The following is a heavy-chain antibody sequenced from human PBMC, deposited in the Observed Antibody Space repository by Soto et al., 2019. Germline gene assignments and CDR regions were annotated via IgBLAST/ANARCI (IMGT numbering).Heavy chain of an antibody. J-gene: IGHJ4*02. Sequence: QVQLVESGGGVVQPGRSLRLSCAASGFTFSSYAMHWVRQAPGKGLEWVAVISYDGSNKYYADSVKGRFTISRDNSKNTLYLQMNSLRAEDTAVYYCARDVTPFSSWFAYWGQGTLVTVSS. CDR1: GFTFSSYA. CDR3: ARDVTPFSSWFAY. D-gene: IGHD6-13*01. CDR2: ISYDGSNK. V-gene: IGHV3-30-3*01.